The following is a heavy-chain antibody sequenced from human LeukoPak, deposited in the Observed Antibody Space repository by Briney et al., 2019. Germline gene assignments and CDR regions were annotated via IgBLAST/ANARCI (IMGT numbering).Heavy chain of an antibody. V-gene: IGHV3-64*01. CDR2: ISRNGRST. J-gene: IGHJ3*02. CDR1: GFTFSSYA. Sequence: PGGSLRLSCAASGFTFSSYAMHWVRQASGKGLEYVSAISRNGRSTYYATSVKGRFSISSDNSKTTLYVQMGSLGADEMAVYYCATVGDHDAFHIWGQGTMVTVSS. D-gene: IGHD2-21*01. CDR3: ATVGDHDAFHI.